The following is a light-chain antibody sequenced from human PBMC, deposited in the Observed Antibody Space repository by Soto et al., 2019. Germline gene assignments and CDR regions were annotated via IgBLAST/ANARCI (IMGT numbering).Light chain of an antibody. J-gene: IGKJ4*01. CDR2: DAS. CDR3: QQRSDWPST. CDR1: QSVSRY. Sequence: EIVLTQSPATLSLSPGERATLSCRASQSVSRYLAWYQQKPGQAPRLLIYDASTRATGIPARFSGSGSGTDFTLTISSLEPEDVAVYYCQQRSDWPSTFGGGTKVQIK. V-gene: IGKV3-11*01.